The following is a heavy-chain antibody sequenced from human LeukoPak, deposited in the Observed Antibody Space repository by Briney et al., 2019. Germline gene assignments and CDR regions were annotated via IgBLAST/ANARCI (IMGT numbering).Heavy chain of an antibody. D-gene: IGHD1-26*01. CDR1: GGTFSSYA. V-gene: IGHV1-69*04. J-gene: IGHJ6*02. CDR3: ARVGADTYYYYYYGMDV. CDR2: IIPIFGIA. Sequence: SVKVSCKASGGTFSSYAISWVRQAPGQGLEWMGRIIPIFGIANYAQKFQGRVTITADKSTSTAYMELSSLRSEDTAVYYCARVGADTYYYYYYGMDVCGQGTTVTVSS.